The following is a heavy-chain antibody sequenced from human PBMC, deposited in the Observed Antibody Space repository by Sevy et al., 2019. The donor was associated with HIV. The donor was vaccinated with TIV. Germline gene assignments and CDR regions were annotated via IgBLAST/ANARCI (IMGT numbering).Heavy chain of an antibody. V-gene: IGHV3-30-3*01. CDR3: ARVAVSYCTNDCYHRFDY. Sequence: GGSLRLSCAVSGFSFSHYAFHWVRQAPGKGLEWVSLISYDGTYKYYADSVKGRFTISRDTSKNTMYPQMNSLRGNDPAINYCARVAVSYCTNDCYHRFDYWGPGALVTVSS. J-gene: IGHJ4*02. CDR1: GFSFSHYA. D-gene: IGHD2-8*01. CDR2: ISYDGTYK.